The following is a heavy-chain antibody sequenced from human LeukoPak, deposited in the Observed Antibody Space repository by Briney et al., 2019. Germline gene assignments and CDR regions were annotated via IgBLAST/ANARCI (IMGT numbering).Heavy chain of an antibody. CDR3: ARDLQDDNWFDP. J-gene: IGHJ5*02. V-gene: IGHV3-21*01. CDR2: ISSSSSYI. Sequence: GGSLRLSCAASGFTFSSYSMNWVRQAPGKGLEWVSSISSSSSYIYYADSVKGRFTTSRDNAKNSLYLQMNSLRAEDTAVYYCARDLQDDNWFDPWGQGTLVTVSS. D-gene: IGHD4-11*01. CDR1: GFTFSSYS.